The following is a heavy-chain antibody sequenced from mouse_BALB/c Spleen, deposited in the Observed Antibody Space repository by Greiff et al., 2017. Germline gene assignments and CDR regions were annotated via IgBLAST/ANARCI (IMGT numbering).Heavy chain of an antibody. Sequence: QVQLQQSGPQLVRPGASVKISCKASGYSFTSYWMHWVKQRPGQGLEWIGMIDPSDSETRLNQKFKDKATLTVDKSSSTAYMQLSSPTSEDSAVYYCARGDKGYGNPLYAMDYWGQGTSVTVSS. D-gene: IGHD2-1*01. CDR1: GYSFTSYW. CDR2: IDPSDSET. V-gene: IGHV1S126*01. J-gene: IGHJ4*01. CDR3: ARGDKGYGNPLYAMDY.